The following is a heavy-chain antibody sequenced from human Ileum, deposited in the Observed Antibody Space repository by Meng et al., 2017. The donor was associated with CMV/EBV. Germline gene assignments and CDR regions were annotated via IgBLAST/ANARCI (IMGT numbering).Heavy chain of an antibody. CDR3: ARDTQFTIFGVVTYYYYGMDV. V-gene: IGHV3-30-3*01. J-gene: IGHJ6*02. Sequence: GESLKISCAASGFTFSSYAMHWVRQAPGKGLEWVAVISYDGSNKYYADSVKGRFTISRDNSKNTLYLQMNSLRAEDTAVYYCARDTQFTIFGVVTYYYYGMDVWGQATTVTVSS. CDR1: GFTFSSYA. CDR2: ISYDGSNK. D-gene: IGHD3-3*01.